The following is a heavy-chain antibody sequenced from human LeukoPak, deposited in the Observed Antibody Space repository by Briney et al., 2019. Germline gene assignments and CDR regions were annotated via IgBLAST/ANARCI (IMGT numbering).Heavy chain of an antibody. CDR1: GGSISSSNW. D-gene: IGHD2-2*01. V-gene: IGHV4-4*02. J-gene: IGHJ4*02. CDR3: ARVIVVVPAATDFDY. CDR2: INHSGST. Sequence: SETLSLTCAVSGGSISSSNWWSWVRQPPGKGLEWIGEINHSGSTNYNPSLKSRVTISVDTSKNQFSLKLSSVTAADTAVYYCARVIVVVPAATDFDYWGQGTLVTVSS.